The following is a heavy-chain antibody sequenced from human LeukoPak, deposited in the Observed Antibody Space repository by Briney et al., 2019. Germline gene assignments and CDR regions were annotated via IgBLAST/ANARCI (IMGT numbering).Heavy chain of an antibody. CDR1: GFTFSGKW. CDR2: IKGDGSRT. J-gene: IGHJ5*01. Sequence: GGSLRLSCAASGFTFSGKWMHWVRQAPGKGLVWVSRIKGDGSRTTYADPVKGRFTISRDNAKNTLHLQMDSLRAEDTAVYYCARSDWLDSWGQGTLVIVSS. CDR3: ARSDWLDS. V-gene: IGHV3-74*03.